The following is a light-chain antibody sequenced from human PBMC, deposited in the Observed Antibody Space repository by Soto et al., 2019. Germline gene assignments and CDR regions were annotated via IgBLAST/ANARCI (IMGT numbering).Light chain of an antibody. V-gene: IGLV1-47*01. J-gene: IGLJ7*01. CDR2: ANS. CDR1: SSNIGNNL. Sequence: QSVLTQPPSASGTPGQRVTISCSGSSSNIGNNLVYWYQQVPGTAPKLLIYANSQRPSGVPDRFSASESGTSASLAISGLRSEDEADYYCVSWDDSLRCALFGGGTQLTVL. CDR3: VSWDDSLRCAL.